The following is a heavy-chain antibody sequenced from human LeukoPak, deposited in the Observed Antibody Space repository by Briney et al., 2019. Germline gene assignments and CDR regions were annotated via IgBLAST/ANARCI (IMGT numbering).Heavy chain of an antibody. J-gene: IGHJ4*02. D-gene: IGHD6-6*01. Sequence: PSETLSLTCTVSGGSISSYYWSWIRQPPGKGLEWIGSIYHSGSTYYNPSLKSRVTIAVDTSKNQFSLKLSSVTAADTAVYYCARSRNEYSSSRGYFDYWGQGTLVTVSS. V-gene: IGHV4-59*08. CDR2: IYHSGST. CDR1: GGSISSYY. CDR3: ARSRNEYSSSRGYFDY.